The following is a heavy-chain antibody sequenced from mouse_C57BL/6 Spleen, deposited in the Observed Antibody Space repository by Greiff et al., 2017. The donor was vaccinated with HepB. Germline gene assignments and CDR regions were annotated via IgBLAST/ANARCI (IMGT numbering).Heavy chain of an antibody. Sequence: EVQLQQSGPELVKPGASVKISCKASGYSFTGYYMRWVKQSHGNILDWIGYIYPYNGVSSYNQKFKGKATLTVDKSSSTAYMELRSLTSEDSAVYDSANAGLGLKWYFDDWGTGTTVTVSS. D-gene: IGHD2-13*01. CDR3: ANAGLGLKWYFDD. CDR2: IYPYNGVS. V-gene: IGHV1-31*01. J-gene: IGHJ1*03. CDR1: GYSFTGYY.